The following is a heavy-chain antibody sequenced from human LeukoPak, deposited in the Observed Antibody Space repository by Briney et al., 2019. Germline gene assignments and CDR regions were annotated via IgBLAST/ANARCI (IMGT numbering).Heavy chain of an antibody. CDR1: SFSISTGYY. V-gene: IGHV4-38-2*02. CDR2: ISHNGIS. CDR3: ARDQGRYASAYQDY. D-gene: IGHD3-16*01. J-gene: IGHJ4*02. Sequence: SETLSLTCTVTSFSISTGYYWGWIRQPPGKGLGWIGSISHNGISYYNPSLKSRVTISVDTSRNRFSLKLTSVTAADTAVYYCARDQGRYASAYQDYWGQGTLVTVSS.